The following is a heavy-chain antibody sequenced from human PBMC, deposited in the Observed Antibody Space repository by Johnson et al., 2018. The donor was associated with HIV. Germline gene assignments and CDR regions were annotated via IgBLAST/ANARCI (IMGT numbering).Heavy chain of an antibody. Sequence: QVQLVESGGRLVEPGGSLGLFCVTSGFTFSNHWMTWVRQAPGKGLEWVAVLWYDGSNKYSADSVKGRFTISRDNSKNTLYLQMNSLRAEDTALYYCAIDCGGDCYSGSGAFDIWGQGTMVTVSS. V-gene: IGHV3-33*08. D-gene: IGHD2-21*01. J-gene: IGHJ3*02. CDR3: AIDCGGDCYSGSGAFDI. CDR1: GFTFSNHW. CDR2: LWYDGSNK.